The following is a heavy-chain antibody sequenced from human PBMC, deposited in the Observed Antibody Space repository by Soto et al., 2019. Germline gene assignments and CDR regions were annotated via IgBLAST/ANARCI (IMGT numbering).Heavy chain of an antibody. CDR3: ASDGKGGAAAGTSYDY. J-gene: IGHJ4*02. D-gene: IGHD6-13*01. Sequence: SETLSLTCAVSGGSISSSNWWSWVRQPPGKGLEWIGEIYHSGSTNYNPSLKSRVTISVDRSKNQFSLKLSSVTAADTAVYYCASDGKGGAAAGTSYDYWGQGTLVTVSS. CDR2: IYHSGST. V-gene: IGHV4-4*02. CDR1: GGSISSSNW.